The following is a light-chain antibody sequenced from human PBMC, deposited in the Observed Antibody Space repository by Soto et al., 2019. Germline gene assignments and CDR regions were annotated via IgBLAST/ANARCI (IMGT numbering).Light chain of an antibody. J-gene: IGKJ1*01. CDR1: QSIITD. CDR2: TAY. CDR3: PQSYSPHRT. Sequence: DIQMTQSPSSLSASVGDRVTITCLASQSIITDLNWYQQKPGKAPKLLIYTAYSLQSGVPSRFSGSGSGTDFTLTISSLQPEDFATYYCPQSYSPHRTFAQGTKVDI. V-gene: IGKV1-39*01.